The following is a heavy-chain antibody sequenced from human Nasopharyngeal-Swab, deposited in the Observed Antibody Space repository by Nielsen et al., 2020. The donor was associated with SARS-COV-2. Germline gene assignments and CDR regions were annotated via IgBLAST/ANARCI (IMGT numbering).Heavy chain of an antibody. CDR2: IYYSGST. CDR3: ARVGVLRYFDNWFDP. V-gene: IGHV4-59*01. D-gene: IGHD3-9*01. Sequence: LRLSCTVSGGSISSYYWSWIRQPPGKGLEWIGYIYYSGSTNYNPSLKSRVTISVDTSKNQFSLKLSSVTAADTAVYYCARVGVLRYFDNWFDPWGQGTLVTV. J-gene: IGHJ5*02. CDR1: GGSISSYY.